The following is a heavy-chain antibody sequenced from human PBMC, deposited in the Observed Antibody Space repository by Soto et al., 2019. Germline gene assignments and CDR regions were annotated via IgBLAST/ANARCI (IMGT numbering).Heavy chain of an antibody. Sequence: QVQLVESGGGVVQPGRSLRLSCAASGFTFSSYGMHWVRQAPGKGLEWVAVISYDGSNKYYADSVKGRFTISRDNSKNTLYLQMSSLRAEDTAVYYCAKDRAGIAVAGYFDYWGQGTLVTVSS. CDR3: AKDRAGIAVAGYFDY. V-gene: IGHV3-30*18. D-gene: IGHD6-19*01. CDR2: ISYDGSNK. CDR1: GFTFSSYG. J-gene: IGHJ4*02.